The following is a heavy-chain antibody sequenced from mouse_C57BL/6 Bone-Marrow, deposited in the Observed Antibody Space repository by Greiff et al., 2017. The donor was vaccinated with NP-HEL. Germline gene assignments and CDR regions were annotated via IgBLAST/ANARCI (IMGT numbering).Heavy chain of an antibody. D-gene: IGHD1-1*01. CDR3: ARDGSSYIGVWYFDV. CDR1: GYTFTSYT. Sequence: VQLQHSGAELARPGASVKMSCKASGYTFTSYTMHWVKQRPGQGLEWIGYINPSSGYTKYNQKFKDKATLTADKSSSTAYMQLSSLTSEDSAVYYCARDGSSYIGVWYFDVWGTGTTVTVSS. CDR2: INPSSGYT. V-gene: IGHV1-4*01. J-gene: IGHJ1*03.